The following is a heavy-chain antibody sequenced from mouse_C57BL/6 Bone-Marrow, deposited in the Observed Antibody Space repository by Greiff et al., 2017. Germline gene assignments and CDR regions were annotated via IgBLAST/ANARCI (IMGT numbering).Heavy chain of an antibody. Sequence: EVQLQQSGGDLVKPGGSLKLSCAASGFTFSSYGMSWVRQTPDKRLAWVATISSGGSYTYYPDSVKGRFTISRDNAKNTLYLQMSSLKSEDTAMYYGARHRSWYPDAMDYWGQGTSVTVSS. CDR2: ISSGGSYT. V-gene: IGHV5-6*01. CDR3: ARHRSWYPDAMDY. J-gene: IGHJ4*01. CDR1: GFTFSSYG. D-gene: IGHD1-1*02.